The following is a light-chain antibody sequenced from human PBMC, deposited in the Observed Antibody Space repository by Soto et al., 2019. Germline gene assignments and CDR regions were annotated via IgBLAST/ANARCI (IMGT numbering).Light chain of an antibody. CDR3: PLPQIGRRT. Sequence: LCLYPGERGILTRRASHTDNSTLATYQHNPGQAPRLLTYHTSHRATAIPARFSGSGSGTDFPHTVSSLEPEDLAFYYSPLPQIGRRTFGDGTRVDIK. J-gene: IGKJ3*01. CDR1: HTDNST. V-gene: IGKV3-11*01. CDR2: HTS.